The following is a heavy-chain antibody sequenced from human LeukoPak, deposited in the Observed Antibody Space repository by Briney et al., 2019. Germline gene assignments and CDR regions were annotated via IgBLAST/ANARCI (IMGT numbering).Heavy chain of an antibody. Sequence: ASVKVSCKASGGTFSSYAISWVRQAPGQGLEWMGWINPDSGGTNYAQKFQGRVTMTRDTSISTAYMELSRLRSDDTAVYYCARQYYDFWSGYLFWFDPWGQGTLVTVSS. J-gene: IGHJ5*02. V-gene: IGHV1-2*02. CDR2: INPDSGGT. CDR1: GGTFSSYA. D-gene: IGHD3-3*01. CDR3: ARQYYDFWSGYLFWFDP.